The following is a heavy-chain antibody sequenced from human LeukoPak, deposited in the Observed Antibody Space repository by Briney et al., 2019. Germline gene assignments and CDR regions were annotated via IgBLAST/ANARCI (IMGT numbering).Heavy chain of an antibody. Sequence: PSETLSLTCAVSGGSISSSNWWSWVRQPPGKGLEWIGEIYHSGSTNYNPSLKSRVTISVDKSKNQFSLKLSSVTAADTAVYYCAIIGKPYYDILTGYYRYDYFDYWGQGTLVTVSS. J-gene: IGHJ4*02. CDR3: AIIGKPYYDILTGYYRYDYFDY. CDR2: IYHSGST. D-gene: IGHD3-9*01. V-gene: IGHV4-4*02. CDR1: GGSISSSNW.